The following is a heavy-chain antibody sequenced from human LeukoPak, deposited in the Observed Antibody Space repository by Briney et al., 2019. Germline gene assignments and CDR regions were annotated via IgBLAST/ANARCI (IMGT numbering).Heavy chain of an antibody. D-gene: IGHD5-12*01. CDR1: GGSISSSSYY. CDR2: IYYSGST. CDR3: ARHHPWLRHFDY. V-gene: IGHV4-39*01. Sequence: SETLSLTCTVSGGSISSSSYYWGWIRQPPGKGLEWIGSIYYSGSTYYNPSLKSRVTISVDTSKNQFSLKLSSVTAADTAVYYCARHHPWLRHFDYWGQGTLVTVSS. J-gene: IGHJ4*02.